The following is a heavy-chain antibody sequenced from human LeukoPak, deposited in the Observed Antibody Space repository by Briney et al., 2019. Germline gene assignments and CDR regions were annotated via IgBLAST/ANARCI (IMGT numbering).Heavy chain of an antibody. J-gene: IGHJ4*02. V-gene: IGHV3-30*02. CDR1: GLTFSSFG. CDR2: IRYDGSNK. CDR3: AKDRNTIFGVVLDY. D-gene: IGHD3-3*01. Sequence: PGGSLRLSCAASGLTFSSFGMHWVRQAPGKGLEWVAFIRYDGSNKYYADSVKGRFTISRDNSKNTLYLQMNSLRAEDTAVYYCAKDRNTIFGVVLDYWGQGTLVTVSS.